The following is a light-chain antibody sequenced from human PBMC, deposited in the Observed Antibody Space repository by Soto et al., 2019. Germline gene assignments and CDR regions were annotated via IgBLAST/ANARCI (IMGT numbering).Light chain of an antibody. Sequence: AIQVTQSPSSLPASVGATVTITCRASQGITNDLGWFQQKPGKAPKLLIYAASSLQSDVPSRFSGSGSGTDFTLTISSLQPEDFATYYCLQDFTYPYTFGQGTKVEIK. CDR1: QGITND. CDR3: LQDFTYPYT. V-gene: IGKV1-6*01. J-gene: IGKJ2*01. CDR2: AAS.